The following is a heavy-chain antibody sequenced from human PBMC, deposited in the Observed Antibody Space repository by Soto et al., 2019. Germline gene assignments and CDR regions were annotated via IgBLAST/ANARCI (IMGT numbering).Heavy chain of an antibody. J-gene: IGHJ4*02. D-gene: IGHD6-13*01. V-gene: IGHV3-30*18. CDR1: GFTFSSYG. Sequence: GGSLRLSCAASGFTFSSYGMHWVRQAPGKGLEWVAVISYDGSNKYYADSVKGRFTISRDNSKNTLYLQMNRLRAEDTAVYYCAKTRILIAAAAPFDYWGQGTLVTVSS. CDR2: ISYDGSNK. CDR3: AKTRILIAAAAPFDY.